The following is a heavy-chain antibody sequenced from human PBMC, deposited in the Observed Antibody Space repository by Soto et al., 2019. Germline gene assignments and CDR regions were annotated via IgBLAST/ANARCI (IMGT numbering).Heavy chain of an antibody. J-gene: IGHJ6*02. D-gene: IGHD2-8*01. CDR1: SGSIGTTNW. Sequence: QVQLQESGPGLVKPSGTLSLTCAVSSGSIGTTNWWSWVRQTPGKGLEWIGEIFHSGNTYYNPSPASRVTISVATSKNQFSLNLRSVTAADTAVYYCARRTWGMDVWGQGTTVTVSS. CDR3: ARRTWGMDV. V-gene: IGHV4-4*02. CDR2: IFHSGNT.